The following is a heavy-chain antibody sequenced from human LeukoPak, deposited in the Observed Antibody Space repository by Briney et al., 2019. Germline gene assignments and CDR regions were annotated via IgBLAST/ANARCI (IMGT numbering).Heavy chain of an antibody. D-gene: IGHD6-13*01. CDR2: IYLYGTT. J-gene: IGHJ6*03. Sequence: SETLSLTCSVSIGSISSSKWWSWVPQSPVKGLEWIVEIYLYGTTNYNPSFTSRVTMSVDRSRNQFSLKLTSVTAADTAVYYCARDLLAAAGTYYYYMDVWGKGTTVTVSS. V-gene: IGHV4-4*02. CDR3: ARDLLAAAGTYYYYMDV. CDR1: IGSISSSKW.